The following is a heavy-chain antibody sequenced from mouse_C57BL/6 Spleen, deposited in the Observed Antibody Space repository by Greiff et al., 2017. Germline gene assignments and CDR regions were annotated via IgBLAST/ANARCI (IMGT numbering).Heavy chain of an antibody. J-gene: IGHJ4*01. CDR3: ARSTMAY. Sequence: QVQLQQPGAELVRPGSSVKLSCKASGYTFTSYWMDWVKQRPGQGLEWIGNIYPSDSETHYNQQFKDKATLTVDTSSSTAYMPLSSLTSEEAAFYYCARSTMAYWGQGTSVTVSS. V-gene: IGHV1-61*01. CDR1: GYTFTSYW. CDR2: IYPSDSET.